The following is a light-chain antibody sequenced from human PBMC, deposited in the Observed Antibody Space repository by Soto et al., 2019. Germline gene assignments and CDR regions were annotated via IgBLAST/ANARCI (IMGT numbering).Light chain of an antibody. CDR3: QHYGSSPRT. Sequence: EIVLTQSPGTLSLSPGERATLSCRASQGVSGSYLAWYQQKPGQAPRLLIYGASSRAIGIPNRFSGSESGTDFTLTISRLEPEDFAVYYCQHYGSSPRTFGQGTKVEIK. J-gene: IGKJ1*01. CDR2: GAS. CDR1: QGVSGSY. V-gene: IGKV3-20*01.